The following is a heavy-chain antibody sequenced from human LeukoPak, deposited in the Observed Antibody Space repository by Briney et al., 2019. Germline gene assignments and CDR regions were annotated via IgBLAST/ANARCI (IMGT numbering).Heavy chain of an antibody. J-gene: IGHJ4*02. CDR2: ISGSGGSS. D-gene: IGHD3-10*01. CDR1: GFTFSSYS. Sequence: GGSLRLSCAASGFTFSSYSMNWVRQAPGKGLEWVSAISGSGGSSHYADSVKGRFTLSRDNSKSTLYLQMNSLRAEDTAVYYCAREYGSGSYYYDYWGQGTLVTVSS. CDR3: AREYGSGSYYYDY. V-gene: IGHV3-23*01.